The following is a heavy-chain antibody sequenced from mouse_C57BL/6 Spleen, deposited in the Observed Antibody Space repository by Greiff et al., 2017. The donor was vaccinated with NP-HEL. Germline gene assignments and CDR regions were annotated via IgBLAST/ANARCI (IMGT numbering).Heavy chain of an antibody. D-gene: IGHD2-2*01. V-gene: IGHV1-72*01. CDR2: IDPNSGGT. CDR3: ARAGIYGYDGAWFAY. J-gene: IGHJ3*01. CDR1: GYTFTSYW. Sequence: QVQLQQSGAELVKPGASVKLSCKASGYTFTSYWMHWVKQRPGRGLEWIGRIDPNSGGTKYNEKFKSKATLTVDKSSSTAYMQLSSLTSEDSAVYYGARAGIYGYDGAWFAYWGQGTLVTVSA.